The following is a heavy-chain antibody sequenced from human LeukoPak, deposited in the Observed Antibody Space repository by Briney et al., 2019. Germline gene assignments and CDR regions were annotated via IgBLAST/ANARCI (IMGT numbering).Heavy chain of an antibody. Sequence: SETLSLTCIVSGYSISSGYYWGWIRQPPGKGLEWISSISHSGSTYYSTYYNPSLKSRVTISVDTSKNQFSLKLSSVTAADTAVYYCARDPGCSGGSCPLDNWGQGTLVTVSS. V-gene: IGHV4-38-2*02. J-gene: IGHJ4*02. D-gene: IGHD2-15*01. CDR2: ISHSGSTYYST. CDR1: GYSISSGYY. CDR3: ARDPGCSGGSCPLDN.